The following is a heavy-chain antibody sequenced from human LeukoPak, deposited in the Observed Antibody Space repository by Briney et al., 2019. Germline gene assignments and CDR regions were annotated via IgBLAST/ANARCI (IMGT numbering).Heavy chain of an antibody. V-gene: IGHV4-34*01. CDR3: ARRGDSLKIAKYYFDY. J-gene: IGHJ4*02. CDR2: INHSGST. D-gene: IGHD5-18*01. Sequence: SETLSLTCAVYGGSFSGYYWSWLRQPPGKGLEWTGEINHSGSTNYNPSLKSRVTISVDTSKNQFSLKLSSVTAADTAVYYCARRGDSLKIAKYYFDYWGQGTLVTVSS. CDR1: GGSFSGYY.